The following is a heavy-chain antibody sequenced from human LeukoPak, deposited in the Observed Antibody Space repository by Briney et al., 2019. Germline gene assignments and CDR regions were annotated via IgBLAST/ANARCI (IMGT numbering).Heavy chain of an antibody. J-gene: IGHJ6*04. Sequence: PGRSLRLSCTASGFTFGDYAMSWVRHAPGKGLEWVGFIRSKAYGGTTEYAASVKGRFTISRDDSKSIAYLQMNSLKTEDTAVYYCTRDALRYFDWSFSYYYYGMDVWGKGTTVTVSS. V-gene: IGHV3-49*04. CDR2: IRSKAYGGTT. CDR1: GFTFGDYA. D-gene: IGHD3-9*01. CDR3: TRDALRYFDWSFSYYYYGMDV.